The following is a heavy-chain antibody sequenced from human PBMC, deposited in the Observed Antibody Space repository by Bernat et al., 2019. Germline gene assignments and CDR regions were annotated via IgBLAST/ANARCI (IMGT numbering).Heavy chain of an antibody. CDR2: IYHSGST. CDR1: GGSISSGGYS. Sequence: QLQLQESGSGLVKPSQTLSLTCAVSGGSISSGGYSWSWIRQPPGKGLEWIGYIYHSGSTYYNPSLKSRVTISLDRSKNKFSLKLSSVTAADTAVYYCASGGYDYVWGSYRQAFDYWGQGTLVTVSS. J-gene: IGHJ4*02. V-gene: IGHV4-30-2*01. CDR3: ASGGYDYVWGSYRQAFDY. D-gene: IGHD3-16*02.